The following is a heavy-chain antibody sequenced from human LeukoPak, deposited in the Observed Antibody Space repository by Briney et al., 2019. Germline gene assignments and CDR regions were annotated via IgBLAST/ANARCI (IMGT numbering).Heavy chain of an antibody. CDR1: GYTFTGYY. D-gene: IGHD5-12*01. V-gene: IGHV1-2*02. J-gene: IGHJ6*02. CDR3: ARGFGSGYDFPTYFHGMDV. CDR2: INPNSGDT. Sequence: ASVKVSCKASGYTFTGYYVHWVRQAPGQGLEWIGWINPNSGDTNYAQKFQGRVTMTRDTSISTAYMELSGLRSDDTAVYYCARGFGSGYDFPTYFHGMDVRGQGTTVTVYS.